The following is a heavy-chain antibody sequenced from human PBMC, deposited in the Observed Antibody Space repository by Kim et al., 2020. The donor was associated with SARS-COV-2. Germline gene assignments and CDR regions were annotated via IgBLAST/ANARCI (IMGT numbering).Heavy chain of an antibody. D-gene: IGHD2-2*01. Sequence: ASVKVSCKGSGYTFTSYAINWVRQAPGQGLEWMGWINTNTGNPTYAQGFTGRFVFSLDTSVSTTYLQISSLKAEDTAVYYCARVPYCSSTSCYDWFDPWGQGTLVTVSS. CDR3: ARVPYCSSTSCYDWFDP. CDR1: GYTFTSYA. V-gene: IGHV7-4-1*02. J-gene: IGHJ5*02. CDR2: INTNTGNP.